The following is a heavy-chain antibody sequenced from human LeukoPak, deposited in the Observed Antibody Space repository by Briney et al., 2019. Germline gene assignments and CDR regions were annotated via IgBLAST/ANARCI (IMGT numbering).Heavy chain of an antibody. V-gene: IGHV1-2*02. CDR2: INPNSGGT. CDR1: GYTFTGYY. D-gene: IGHD2-2*01. Sequence: ASVKVSCKASGYTFTGYYMHWVRQAPGQGLEWMGWINPNSGGTNYAQKFQGRVTMTRDTSISTAYMELSRLRSDDTAVYYCARASYDLLEIVVVPAAMGPFDYWGQGTLVTVSS. CDR3: ARASYDLLEIVVVPAAMGPFDY. J-gene: IGHJ4*02.